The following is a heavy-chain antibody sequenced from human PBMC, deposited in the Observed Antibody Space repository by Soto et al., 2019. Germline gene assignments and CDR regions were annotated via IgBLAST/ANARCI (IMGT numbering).Heavy chain of an antibody. D-gene: IGHD6-6*01. CDR1: GFTFSSYA. V-gene: IGHV3-30-3*01. J-gene: IGHJ4*02. CDR2: ISYDGTNK. Sequence: QVQLVESGGGVVQPGRSLRLSCAASGFTFSSYAMHWVRQAPGKGLEWVAVISYDGTNKYYADSVKGRFTISRDNSKDTLYLQMNSLRAEDTAVYYYARDEQLALDYWGQGTLVTVSS. CDR3: ARDEQLALDY.